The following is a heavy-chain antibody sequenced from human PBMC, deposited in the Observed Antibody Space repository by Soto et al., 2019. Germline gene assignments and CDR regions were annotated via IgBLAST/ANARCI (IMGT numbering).Heavy chain of an antibody. J-gene: IGHJ3*02. Sequence: GGSLRLSCAASGFTFSSYAMSWVRQAPGKGLEWVSAISGNGGSTYYADSVKGRFTISRDNSKNTLYLQMNSLRAEDTAVYYCAKDQHIVVVTAHHDAFDIWGQGTMVTVSS. CDR2: ISGNGGST. V-gene: IGHV3-23*01. CDR3: AKDQHIVVVTAHHDAFDI. D-gene: IGHD2-21*02. CDR1: GFTFSSYA.